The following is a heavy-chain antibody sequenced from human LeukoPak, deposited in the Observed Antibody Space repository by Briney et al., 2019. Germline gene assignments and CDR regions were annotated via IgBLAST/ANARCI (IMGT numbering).Heavy chain of an antibody. CDR1: GYTFTNYN. D-gene: IGHD2-2*01. V-gene: IGHV1-18*01. Sequence: ASVTVSCKASGYTFTNYNVVWVRQAPGQGLEWISWISSYNGNTNYAQKFQGRVTMTTDTSTTTAYMELQSLMSDDAAVYYCAREDSCSGTSCYRRWGQGTLVTVSS. J-gene: IGHJ4*02. CDR2: ISSYNGNT. CDR3: AREDSCSGTSCYRR.